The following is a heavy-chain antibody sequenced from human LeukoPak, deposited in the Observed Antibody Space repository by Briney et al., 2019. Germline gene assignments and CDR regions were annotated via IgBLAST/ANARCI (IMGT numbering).Heavy chain of an antibody. CDR1: GYSFTSYW. CDR3: ARPYNNWPGSFDY. CDR2: IYPADSDT. D-gene: IGHD1-1*01. Sequence: GESLKISCKGFGYSFTSYWIGWVRQMPGKGLEWMGIIYPADSDTRYSPSFQGQVTISADRSISTAYLQWSSLKASDTAMYYCARPYNNWPGSFDYWGQGTLVTVSS. J-gene: IGHJ4*02. V-gene: IGHV5-51*01.